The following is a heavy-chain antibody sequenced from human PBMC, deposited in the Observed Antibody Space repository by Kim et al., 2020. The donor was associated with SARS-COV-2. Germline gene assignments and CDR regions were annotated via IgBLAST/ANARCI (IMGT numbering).Heavy chain of an antibody. J-gene: IGHJ5*02. V-gene: IGHV3-33*06. CDR3: AKDIRGDSSGYFDL. CDR1: GFSFRNYA. Sequence: GGSLRLSCAASGFSFRNYAIHWVRQAPGKGLEWVALIWNGGSVQNYADFVKGRFTISRDNSKNMVYLQMDSLRAEDTAMYYCAKDIRGDSSGYFDLWGQGTLVTVSS. D-gene: IGHD3-22*01. CDR2: IWNGGSVQ.